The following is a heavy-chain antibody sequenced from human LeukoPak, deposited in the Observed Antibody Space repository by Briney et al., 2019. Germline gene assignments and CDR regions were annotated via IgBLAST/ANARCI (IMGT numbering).Heavy chain of an antibody. V-gene: IGHV3-7*03. CDR2: IKHDGSEK. CDR3: ARVLRYCSGGNCYSGGLGYMDV. J-gene: IGHJ6*03. CDR1: GFIFSSFW. Sequence: PGGSLRLSCAPSGFIFSSFWMSWVRQAPGKGLEWVANIKHDGSEKYYVDSVKGRFTISRDNAKNSLYLQMNSLRAEDTAVYYCARVLRYCSGGNCYSGGLGYMDVWGKGTTVTISS. D-gene: IGHD2-15*01.